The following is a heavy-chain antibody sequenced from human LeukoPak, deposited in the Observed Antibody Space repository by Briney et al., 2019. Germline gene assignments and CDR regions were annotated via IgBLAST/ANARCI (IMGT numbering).Heavy chain of an antibody. J-gene: IGHJ5*02. CDR2: IKQDGSEK. V-gene: IGHV3-7*05. Sequence: GGSLRLSCAASGFTFSNYWMIWVRQAPGKGLEWVGNIKQDGSEKRYADSVRGRFSISRDSAQTSLYLQMNSLRAEDTAVYYCARASDPWLQLTWGQGTLVTVSS. CDR3: ARASDPWLQLT. CDR1: GFTFSNYW. D-gene: IGHD5-24*01.